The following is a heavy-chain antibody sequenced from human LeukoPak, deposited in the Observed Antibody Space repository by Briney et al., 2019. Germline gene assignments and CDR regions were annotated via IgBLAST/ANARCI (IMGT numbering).Heavy chain of an antibody. J-gene: IGHJ4*02. CDR1: GGSISSSNW. V-gene: IGHV4-4*02. Sequence: SETLSLTCAVSGGSISSSNWWNWVRQPPGKGLEWIGEFYHSGTTNYNPSLKSRVTISLDKSKNHFSLHLRSVTAADTAVYYCARVEALGGHDFWGQGSLVTVSS. CDR2: FYHSGTT. CDR3: ARVEALGGHDF. D-gene: IGHD3-16*01.